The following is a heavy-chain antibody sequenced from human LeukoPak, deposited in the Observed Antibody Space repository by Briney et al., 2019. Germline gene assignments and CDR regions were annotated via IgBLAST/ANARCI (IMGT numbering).Heavy chain of an antibody. CDR2: IYYSGST. CDR3: ARVPTPDWGYYFDY. Sequence: SETLSLTCTVSGGSISSSSYYWGWIRQPPGKGLEWIGSIYYSGSTYYNPSLKSRVTISVDTSKNQFSLKLSSVTAADTAVYYCARVPTPDWGYYFDYWGQGTLVTVSS. J-gene: IGHJ4*02. D-gene: IGHD7-27*01. CDR1: GGSISSSSYY. V-gene: IGHV4-39*01.